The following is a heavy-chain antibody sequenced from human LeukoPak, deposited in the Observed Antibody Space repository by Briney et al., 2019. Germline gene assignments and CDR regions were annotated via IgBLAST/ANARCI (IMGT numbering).Heavy chain of an antibody. J-gene: IGHJ4*02. Sequence: GESLKISCKGSGYNFTSYWIGWVRQMPGKGLDYMGIIYPGDSDTKYSPSFQGQVTISADKSISTAYLQWTSLKASDTAMYYCARNMGDLPQIDYWGQGTLVTVSS. V-gene: IGHV5-51*01. CDR2: IYPGDSDT. CDR1: GYNFTSYW. CDR3: ARNMGDLPQIDY. D-gene: IGHD3-16*01.